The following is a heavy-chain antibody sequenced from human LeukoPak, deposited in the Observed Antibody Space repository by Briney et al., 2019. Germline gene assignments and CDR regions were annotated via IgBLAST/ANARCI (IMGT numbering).Heavy chain of an antibody. D-gene: IGHD2-2*01. CDR3: ARVSQPGSSTKRNAFDI. J-gene: IGHJ3*02. CDR1: GYTFTSYY. CDR2: INPSGGRT. V-gene: IGHV1-46*01. Sequence: ASVKVSCKASGYTFTSYYMHWVRQAPGQGLEWMGIINPSGGRTSYAQRFQGRVSMTRDMSTSTVYMELSSLRSEDTAVYYCARVSQPGSSTKRNAFDIWGQGTMVTVSS.